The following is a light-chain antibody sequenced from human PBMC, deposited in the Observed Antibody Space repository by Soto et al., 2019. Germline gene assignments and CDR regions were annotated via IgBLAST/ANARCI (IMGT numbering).Light chain of an antibody. CDR3: AAWEDSVNGVV. Sequence: QPVLNQPPSAAGTPGQRVTISCSGSSSKIGSNTVNWYQQRPGTAPKLLIYSNNKRPSGVPDRFYGSKSGTSASLAISGLQYEDEADDYCAAWEDSVNGVVFGGGTKLTVL. CDR1: SSKIGSNT. V-gene: IGLV1-44*01. CDR2: SNN. J-gene: IGLJ2*01.